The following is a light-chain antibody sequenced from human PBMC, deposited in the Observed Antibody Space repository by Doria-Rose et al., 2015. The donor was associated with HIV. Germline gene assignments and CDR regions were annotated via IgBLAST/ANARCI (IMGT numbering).Light chain of an antibody. CDR1: QDISNY. CDR3: QQYYSYPPT. J-gene: IGKJ1*01. CDR2: AAS. V-gene: IGKV1-8*01. Sequence: IRMTQSPSSLSASTGDRVTITCRASQDISNYLAWYQQKPGKAPKLLIYAASTLQSGVPSRFSGSGSGTDFTLTISHLQSEDFATYYCQQYYSYPPTFGQGTKVEVK.